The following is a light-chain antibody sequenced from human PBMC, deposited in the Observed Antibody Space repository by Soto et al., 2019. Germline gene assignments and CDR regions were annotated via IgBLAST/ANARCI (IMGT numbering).Light chain of an antibody. CDR2: GAS. V-gene: IGKV3-20*01. CDR3: QQYGTALGT. CDR1: QSLRSTF. Sequence: EIVLTQSPGTLSLSPGETATLSCRASQSLRSTFLAWYQHKLGQAPRLLIHGASTRATDIPDRFSGSGSGTIFNLSISRLEPEDFAVYYCQQYGTALGTFGQGTKVEIK. J-gene: IGKJ2*01.